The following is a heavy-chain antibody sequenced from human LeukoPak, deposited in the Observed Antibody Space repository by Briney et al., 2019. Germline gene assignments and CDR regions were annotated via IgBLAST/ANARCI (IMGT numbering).Heavy chain of an antibody. CDR2: YSSYSRYI. V-gene: IGHV3-21*01. CDR3: AREYTALGFDY. CDR1: GLTLNNSF. Sequence: GGPLRLSCAASGLTLNNSFLLWVRQAPGKGLEWLLSYSSYSRYIYYTDSVKGRFTISRDNAKKSLYLQMNSLRAEDTAVYYCAREYTALGFDYWGQGTLVTVSS. J-gene: IGHJ4*02. D-gene: IGHD5-18*01.